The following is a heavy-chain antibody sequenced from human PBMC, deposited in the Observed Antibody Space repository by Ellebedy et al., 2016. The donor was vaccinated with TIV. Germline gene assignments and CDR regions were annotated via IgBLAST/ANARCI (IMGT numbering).Heavy chain of an antibody. D-gene: IGHD3-3*01. Sequence: SETLSLXXAVYGGSFSGYYWSWIRQPPGKGLEWIGEINHSGSTNYNPSLKSRVTISVDTSKNQFSLKLSSVTAADTAVYYCARGVDGVAERFDYWGQGTLVTVSS. CDR1: GGSFSGYY. J-gene: IGHJ4*02. V-gene: IGHV4-34*01. CDR2: INHSGST. CDR3: ARGVDGVAERFDY.